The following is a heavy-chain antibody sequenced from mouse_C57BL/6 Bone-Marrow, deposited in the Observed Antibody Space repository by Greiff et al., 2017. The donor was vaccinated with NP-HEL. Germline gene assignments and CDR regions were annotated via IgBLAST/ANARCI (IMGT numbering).Heavy chain of an antibody. V-gene: IGHV2-5*01. Sequence: VQLVESGPGLVQPSQSLSITCTVSGFSLTSYGVHWVRQSPGKGLEWLGVIWRGGSTDYNAAFMSRLSITKDNSKSQVFFKMNSLQADDTAIYYCAKRTDYGSSYVGAMDYWGQGTSVTVSS. CDR1: GFSLTSYG. CDR3: AKRTDYGSSYVGAMDY. CDR2: IWRGGST. D-gene: IGHD1-1*01. J-gene: IGHJ4*01.